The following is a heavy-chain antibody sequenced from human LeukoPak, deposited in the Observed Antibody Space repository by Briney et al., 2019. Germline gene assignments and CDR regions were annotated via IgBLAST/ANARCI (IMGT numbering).Heavy chain of an antibody. CDR1: GFTFSSYA. D-gene: IGHD2-2*01. Sequence: GGSLRLSCAASGFTFSSYAMSWVRQAPGKGLEWVPAISDSGGSTYYSASVKGRFTISKDNSKNTLYLQIRRLRTEDTAVYYCAKDFSIVVVPAPAQFYYGMDVWGQGTTVTVSS. CDR2: ISDSGGST. V-gene: IGHV3-23*01. CDR3: AKDFSIVVVPAPAQFYYGMDV. J-gene: IGHJ6*02.